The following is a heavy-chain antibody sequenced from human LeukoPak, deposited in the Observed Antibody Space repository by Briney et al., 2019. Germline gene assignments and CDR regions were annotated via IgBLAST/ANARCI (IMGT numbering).Heavy chain of an antibody. J-gene: IGHJ4*02. CDR1: GGTFSTYA. Sequence: GASVNVSCKASGGTFSTYAISWVRQAPGQGLEWMGGIIPLLGTANYAQKFQGRLTITADEFTGTAYMELSSLRSEDTAVFYCASNTNYYGNTGHYVFDSWGQGTLVTVSS. D-gene: IGHD3-22*01. V-gene: IGHV1-69*13. CDR3: ASNTNYYGNTGHYVFDS. CDR2: IIPLLGTA.